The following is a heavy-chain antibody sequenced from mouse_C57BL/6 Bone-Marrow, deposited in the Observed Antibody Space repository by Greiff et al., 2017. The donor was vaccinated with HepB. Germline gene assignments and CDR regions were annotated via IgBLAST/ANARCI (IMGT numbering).Heavy chain of an antibody. CDR1: GFSLTSYG. J-gene: IGHJ2*01. CDR3: ARTGYFLRNYFDY. CDR2: IWSGGST. D-gene: IGHD2-3*01. V-gene: IGHV2-2*01. Sequence: VKLVESGPGLVQPSQSLSITCTVSGFSLTSYGVHWVRQSPGKGLEWLGVIWSGGSTDYNAAFISRLSISKDNSKSQVFFKMNSLQADDTAIYYCARTGYFLRNYFDYWGQGTTLTVSS.